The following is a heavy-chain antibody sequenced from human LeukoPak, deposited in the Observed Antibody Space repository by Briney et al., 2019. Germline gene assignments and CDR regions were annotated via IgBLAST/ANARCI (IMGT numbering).Heavy chain of an antibody. V-gene: IGHV3-11*06. D-gene: IGHD6-13*01. Sequence: GGSLRLSCAASGFTFSDYYMSWIRQAPGKGLEWVSYISGSTTYTTYADSVKGRFTISRDNAKNSLYLQMNSLRGEDTAVYYYARLGSIAAAGTPDYWGQGTLVTVSS. J-gene: IGHJ4*02. CDR3: ARLGSIAAAGTPDY. CDR1: GFTFSDYY. CDR2: ISGSTTYT.